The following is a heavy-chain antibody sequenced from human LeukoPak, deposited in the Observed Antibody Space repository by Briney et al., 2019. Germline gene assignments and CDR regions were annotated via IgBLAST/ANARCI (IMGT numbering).Heavy chain of an antibody. CDR2: ISSSSSYI. V-gene: IGHV3-21*01. Sequence: GGSLRLSCAASGFTFSSYSMNWVRQAPGKGLEWVSSISSSSSYIYYADSVKGRFTISRDNAKKSLYLQMNSLRAEDTAVYYCARDLGIAVAGTAFDIWGQGTMVTVSS. CDR3: ARDLGIAVAGTAFDI. D-gene: IGHD6-19*01. J-gene: IGHJ3*02. CDR1: GFTFSSYS.